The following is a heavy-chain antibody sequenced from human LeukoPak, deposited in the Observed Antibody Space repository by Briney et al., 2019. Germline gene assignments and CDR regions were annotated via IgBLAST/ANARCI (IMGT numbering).Heavy chain of an antibody. CDR3: AIGEGDIVVVPAAIRFDY. CDR2: TYYRSKWYN. J-gene: IGHJ4*02. D-gene: IGHD2-2*02. CDR1: GDSVSSNSAA. Sequence: SQTLSLTCAISGDSVSSNSAAWNWIRQSPSRGLEWLGRTYYRSKWYNDYAVFVKSRITINPDTSKNQFSLQLNSVTPEDTAAYYCAIGEGDIVVVPAAIRFDYWGQGTLVTVSS. V-gene: IGHV6-1*01.